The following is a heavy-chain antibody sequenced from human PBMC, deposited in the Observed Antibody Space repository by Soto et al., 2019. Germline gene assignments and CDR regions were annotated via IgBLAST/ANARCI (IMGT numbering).Heavy chain of an antibody. V-gene: IGHV4-59*01. J-gene: IGHJ3*02. CDR2: IYYSGST. Sequence: SETLSLTCTVSGGSISSYYWSWIRQPPGKGLEWIGDIYYSGSTNYNPSLKSRVTISVDTSKNQFSLKRSSATAADTSVYYCARDGGSYYAAFDIWGQGTMVTVSS. CDR1: GGSISSYY. CDR3: ARDGGSYYAAFDI. D-gene: IGHD1-26*01.